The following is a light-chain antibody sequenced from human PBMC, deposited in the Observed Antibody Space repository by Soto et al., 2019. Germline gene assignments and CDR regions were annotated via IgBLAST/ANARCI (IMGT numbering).Light chain of an antibody. CDR3: QQYNSYQWR. CDR2: DAS. J-gene: IGKJ1*01. V-gene: IGKV1-5*01. Sequence: DIQMTQSPSTLSASVGDRVTITCRASQSISSWLAWYQQKAGKAPKLLIYDASSLESGVPSRFSGRGSGTEFTLTISSLQPDDFAAYCCQQYNSYQWRCGEGTKVEIK. CDR1: QSISSW.